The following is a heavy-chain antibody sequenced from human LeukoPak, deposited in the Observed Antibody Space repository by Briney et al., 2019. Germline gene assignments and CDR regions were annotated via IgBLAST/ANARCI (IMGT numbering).Heavy chain of an antibody. CDR2: INPNSGGT. CDR3: AREQRGGLSGNLGGLFASYYTYYYMDV. CDR1: GYTFTGYY. J-gene: IGHJ6*03. Sequence: ASVKVSCKASGYTFTGYYMHWVRQAPGQGLEWMGWINPNSGGTNYAQKFQGRVTMTRDTSIITAYMELSRLRSEDTAVHFCAREQRGGLSGNLGGLFASYYTYYYMDVWGRGTTVTVSS. V-gene: IGHV1-2*02. D-gene: IGHD3-16*01.